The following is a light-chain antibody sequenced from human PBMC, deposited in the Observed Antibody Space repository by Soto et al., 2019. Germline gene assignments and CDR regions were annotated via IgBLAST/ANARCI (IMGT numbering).Light chain of an antibody. Sequence: EIVLTQSPATLSLSPGERATLSCRASQSIGLAIAWYQHKPGQAPRLLIFDASQRATGIPARFRGSGSGTDFTLSISSLEPEDFVVCYCQQRTDRPPWTFGQGTKVESK. J-gene: IGKJ1*01. V-gene: IGKV3-11*01. CDR2: DAS. CDR3: QQRTDRPPWT. CDR1: QSIGLA.